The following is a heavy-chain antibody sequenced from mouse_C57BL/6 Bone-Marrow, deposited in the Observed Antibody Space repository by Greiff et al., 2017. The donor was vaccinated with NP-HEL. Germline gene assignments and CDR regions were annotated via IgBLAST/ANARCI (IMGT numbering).Heavy chain of an antibody. J-gene: IGHJ1*03. CDR3: SRQDFDV. Sequence: EVMLVESGGDLVKPGGSLKLSCAASGFTFSSYGMSWVRQTPDKRLEWVATISSGGSYTYYPDSVKGRFTFSIDNSKTTLYLQMSSLKSEDTAMYYCSRQDFDVWGTGTTVTVSS. V-gene: IGHV5-6*01. CDR1: GFTFSSYG. CDR2: ISSGGSYT.